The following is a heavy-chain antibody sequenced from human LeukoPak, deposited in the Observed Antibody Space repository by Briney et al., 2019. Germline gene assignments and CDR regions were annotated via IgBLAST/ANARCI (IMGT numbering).Heavy chain of an antibody. D-gene: IGHD1-14*01. Sequence: SETLSLTCAVYGGSFSGYYWSWIRQPPGKGLEWIGEINHSGSTNYNPSLKSRVTMSVDTSKNQFSLKLSSVTAADTAVYYCARAVESGYYYYYYGMDVWGQGTTVTVSS. CDR1: GGSFSGYY. V-gene: IGHV4-34*01. J-gene: IGHJ6*02. CDR3: ARAVESGYYYYYYGMDV. CDR2: INHSGST.